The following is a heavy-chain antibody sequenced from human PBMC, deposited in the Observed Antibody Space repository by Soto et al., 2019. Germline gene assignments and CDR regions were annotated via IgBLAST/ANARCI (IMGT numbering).Heavy chain of an antibody. J-gene: IGHJ6*03. CDR3: ASLYYDFWSGYSYYYYYYMDV. Sequence: SETLSLTCTVSGGSISSSSYYWGWIRQPPGKGLEWIGSIYYSGSTYYNPSLKSRVTISVDTSKNQFSLKLSSVTAADTAVYYCASLYYDFWSGYSYYYYYYMDVWGKGTTVTVSS. CDR2: IYYSGST. CDR1: GGSISSSSYY. V-gene: IGHV4-39*01. D-gene: IGHD3-3*01.